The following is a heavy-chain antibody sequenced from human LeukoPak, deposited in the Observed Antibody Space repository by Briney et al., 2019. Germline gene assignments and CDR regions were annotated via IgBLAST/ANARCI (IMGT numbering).Heavy chain of an antibody. V-gene: IGHV3-9*01. J-gene: IGHJ4*02. CDR2: ISWNSGSI. CDR3: AKDISVGATTSIFDY. D-gene: IGHD1-26*01. Sequence: PGWSLRLSCAASGFTFDDYAMHWVRQAPGKGLEWVSGISWNSGSIGYADSVKGRFTISRDNAKNSLYLQMNSLRAEDTALYYCAKDISVGATTSIFDYWGQGTLVTVSS. CDR1: GFTFDDYA.